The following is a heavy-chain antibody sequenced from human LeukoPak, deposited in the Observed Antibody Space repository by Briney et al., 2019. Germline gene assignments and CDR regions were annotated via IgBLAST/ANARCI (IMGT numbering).Heavy chain of an antibody. J-gene: IGHJ6*04. V-gene: IGHV3-7*01. CDR2: IKQDGSEK. Sequence: GGPLRLSCAASGFTFSSYWMSWVRQAPGKGLEWVANIKQDGSEKYYVDSVKGRFTISRDNSKNTLYLQMNSLRAEDTAVYYCANRGLAGYCSSTSCRMGVWGKGTTVTVSS. CDR1: GFTFSSYW. D-gene: IGHD2-2*01. CDR3: ANRGLAGYCSSTSCRMGV.